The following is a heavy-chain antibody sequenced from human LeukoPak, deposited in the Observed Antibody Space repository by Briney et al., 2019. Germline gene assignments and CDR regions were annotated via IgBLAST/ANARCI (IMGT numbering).Heavy chain of an antibody. Sequence: PGGSLRLSCAASGFTFSSYGMHWVRQAPGKGLEWVAVIWYDGSNKYYADSVKGRFTISRDNSKNTLYLQMNSLRAEDTTVYYCARDTEAYYGMDVWGQGTTVTVSS. J-gene: IGHJ6*02. CDR1: GFTFSSYG. CDR2: IWYDGSNK. V-gene: IGHV3-33*01. CDR3: ARDTEAYYGMDV. D-gene: IGHD2-8*02.